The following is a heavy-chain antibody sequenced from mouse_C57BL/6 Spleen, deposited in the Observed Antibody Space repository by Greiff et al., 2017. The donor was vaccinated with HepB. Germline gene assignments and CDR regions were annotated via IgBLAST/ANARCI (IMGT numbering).Heavy chain of an antibody. D-gene: IGHD1-1*01. CDR2: IDPETGGT. CDR3: TTVVAPYYFDY. V-gene: IGHV1-15*01. J-gene: IGHJ2*01. CDR1: GYTFTDYE. Sequence: SGAELVRPGASVTLSCKASGYTFTDYEMHWVKQTPVHGLEWIGAIDPETGGTAYNQKFKGKAILTADKSSSTAYMELRSLTSEDSAVYYCTTVVAPYYFDYWGQGTTLTVSS.